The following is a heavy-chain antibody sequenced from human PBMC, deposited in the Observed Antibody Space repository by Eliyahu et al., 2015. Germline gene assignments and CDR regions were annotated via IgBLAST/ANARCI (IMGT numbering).Heavy chain of an antibody. V-gene: IGHV3-7*04. J-gene: IGHJ4*02. Sequence: EVQLVESGGGLVQPGGSLRLXCAASGXTFTTXWMSWVRXAXGKGLEWVANIKQDGSEKYYVDSVKGRFTISRDNAKNSLYLQMNSLRAEDTAIYYCARPYSESSRHSFSVWGQGTLVTVSS. CDR1: GXTFTTXW. D-gene: IGHD1-26*01. CDR2: IKQDGSEK. CDR3: ARPYSESSRHSFSV.